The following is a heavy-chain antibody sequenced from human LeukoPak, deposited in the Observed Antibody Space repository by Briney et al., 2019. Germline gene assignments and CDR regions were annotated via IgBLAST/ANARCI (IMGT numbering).Heavy chain of an antibody. J-gene: IGHJ4*02. CDR2: ICYSGST. CDR3: ARDHYDSSGYYYFDY. CDR1: GGSISSSSYY. V-gene: IGHV4-39*02. Sequence: PSETLSLTCTVSGGSISSSSYYWGWIRQPPGKGLKWIASICYSGSTYYNPSLKSRVTISVDTSKNQFSLKLSSVTAADTAVYYCARDHYDSSGYYYFDYWGQGTLVTVSS. D-gene: IGHD3-22*01.